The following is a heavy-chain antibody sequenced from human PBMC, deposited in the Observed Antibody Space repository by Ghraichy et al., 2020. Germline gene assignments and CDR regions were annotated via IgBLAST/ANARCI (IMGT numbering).Heavy chain of an antibody. CDR3: ATHNWSKISGAYYYYGVAV. CDR1: GYTFTTYD. D-gene: IGHD1-20*01. V-gene: IGHV1-8*01. CDR2: MNPNSGNK. J-gene: IGHJ6*02. Sequence: ASVKVSCKTSGYTFTTYDINWVRQATGQGPEWMGWMNPNSGNKGYAQKFRGRVTMTRNTSISTAYMELSSLRSEDTAVYYCATHNWSKISGAYYYYGVAVGDQGTTATV.